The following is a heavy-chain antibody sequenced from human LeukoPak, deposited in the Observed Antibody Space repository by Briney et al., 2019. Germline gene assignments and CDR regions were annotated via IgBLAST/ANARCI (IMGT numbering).Heavy chain of an antibody. J-gene: IGHJ3*02. V-gene: IGHV1-18*01. Sequence: ASVKVSCKASGYTFTSYGISWVRQAPGQGLEWMGWISAYNGNTNYAQKLQGRVTMTTDTSTSTAYMELRSLRSDDTAVYYCARDLKLDGSSGYYAFDIWGQGTMVTVSS. CDR1: GYTFTSYG. CDR2: ISAYNGNT. CDR3: ARDLKLDGSSGYYAFDI. D-gene: IGHD3-22*01.